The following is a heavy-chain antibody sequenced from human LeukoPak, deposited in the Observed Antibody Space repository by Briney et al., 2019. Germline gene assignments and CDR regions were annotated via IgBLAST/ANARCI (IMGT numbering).Heavy chain of an antibody. V-gene: IGHV1-69*01. CDR3: ARGPSGSYYAFDI. CDR2: IIPIFGTA. Sequence: GASVTVSCKASGGTFSSYAISWVRQAPGQGLEWMGGIIPIFGTANYAQKFQGRVTITADESTSTAYMELSSLRSDDTAVYYCARGPSGSYYAFDIWGQGTMVTVSS. CDR1: GGTFSSYA. J-gene: IGHJ3*02. D-gene: IGHD1-26*01.